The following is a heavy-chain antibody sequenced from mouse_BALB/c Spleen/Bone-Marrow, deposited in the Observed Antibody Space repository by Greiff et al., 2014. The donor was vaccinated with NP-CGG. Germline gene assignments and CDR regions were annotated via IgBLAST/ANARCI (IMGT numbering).Heavy chain of an antibody. CDR2: ISSGSSTI. CDR3: ARGGHYAWFAY. V-gene: IGHV5-17*02. D-gene: IGHD2-1*01. Sequence: EVKLVESGGGLVQPGGSRKLSCAASGFTFSSFGMHWVRQAPEKGLEWVAYISSGSSTIYYADTVKGRFTISRDNPKNTLFLQMTSLRSEDTAMYYCARGGHYAWFAYWGQGTLVTVSA. J-gene: IGHJ3*01. CDR1: GFTFSSFG.